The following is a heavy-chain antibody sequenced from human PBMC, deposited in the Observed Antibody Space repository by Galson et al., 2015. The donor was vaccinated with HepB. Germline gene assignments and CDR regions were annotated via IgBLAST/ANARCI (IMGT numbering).Heavy chain of an antibody. CDR3: VTSPFDP. V-gene: IGHV3-15*01. CDR1: GFIFSNTW. CDR2: IKRKADGGTT. J-gene: IGHJ5*02. Sequence: SLRLSCAASGFIFSNTWMNWVRQTPGKGLEWVGHIKRKADGGTTDYAAPVKGRFTISRDDSKSTLYLQMNSLKTEDTAVYYCVTSPFDPWGQGTLVTVSS.